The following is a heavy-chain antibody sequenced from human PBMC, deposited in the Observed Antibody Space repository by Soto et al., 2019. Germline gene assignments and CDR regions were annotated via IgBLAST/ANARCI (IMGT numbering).Heavy chain of an antibody. V-gene: IGHV1-18*01. CDR3: APLFYSGSTFDY. CDR2: ISAYTDTP. D-gene: IGHD1-26*01. Sequence: ASVKVSCKASGYTFTNFGVTWVRRAPGQGLEWMGWISAYTDTPNYAQKFQGRVTMTEDTSTDTAYMELSSLRSEDTAVYYCAPLFYSGSTFDYWGQGTLVTVYS. CDR1: GYTFTNFG. J-gene: IGHJ4*02.